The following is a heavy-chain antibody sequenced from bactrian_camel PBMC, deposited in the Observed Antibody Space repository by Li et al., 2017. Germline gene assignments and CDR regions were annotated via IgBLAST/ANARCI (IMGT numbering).Heavy chain of an antibody. V-gene: IGHV3S53*01. D-gene: IGHD6*01. CDR3: VADGLGTWWVTAFGY. CDR2: MNGDGRT. J-gene: IGHJ6*01. Sequence: QVQLVESGGGSAQSGGALRLSCAASGLTVSLNCMGWFRQAPGKEREGVALMNGDGRTTYVDSVKGRFTISRDNAKNTLYLQMNSLKTEDTAVYYCVADGLGTWWVTAFGYWGQGTQVTVS. CDR1: GLTVSLNC.